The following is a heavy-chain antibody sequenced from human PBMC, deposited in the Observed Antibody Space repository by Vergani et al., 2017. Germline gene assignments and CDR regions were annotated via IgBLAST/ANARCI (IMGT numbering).Heavy chain of an antibody. D-gene: IGHD3-16*01. J-gene: IGHJ3*02. V-gene: IGHV3-21*01. CDR2: ISSSSSYI. CDR3: ARGVGATPVDI. Sequence: EVQLLESGGGLVQPGGSLRLSCAASGFTFSSYGMHWVRQAPGKGLEWVSSISSSSSYIYYADSVKGRFTISRDNAKNSLYLQMNSLRAEDTAVYYCARGVGATPVDIWGQGTMVTVSS. CDR1: GFTFSSYG.